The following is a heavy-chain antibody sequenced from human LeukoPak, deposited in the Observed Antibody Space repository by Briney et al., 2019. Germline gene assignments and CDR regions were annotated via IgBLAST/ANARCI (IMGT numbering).Heavy chain of an antibody. CDR3: AKDAERGFDYSNSLQY. Sequence: GGSLRLSCAASGFIFTDYAFHWVRQAPGKGLEWVAVIWSDGTNMFYGSSVKGRFLIHRDDSQNTVYLEMSNLRAEDTAIYYCAKDAERGFDYSNSLQYWGQGSLVTVSS. D-gene: IGHD4-11*01. CDR1: GFIFTDYA. V-gene: IGHV3-33*06. CDR2: IWSDGTNM. J-gene: IGHJ4*02.